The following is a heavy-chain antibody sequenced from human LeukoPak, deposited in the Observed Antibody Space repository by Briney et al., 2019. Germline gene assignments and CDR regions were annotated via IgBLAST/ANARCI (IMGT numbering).Heavy chain of an antibody. V-gene: IGHV1-2*02. D-gene: IGHD3-22*01. J-gene: IGHJ4*02. CDR3: ARTPKYYYDSSGYYEF. Sequence: ASVKVSCKASGYTFTGYYMHWVRQAPGQGLEWMGWINPNSGGTNYAQKFQGRVTMTRDTSISTAYMEPSRLRSDDTAVYYCARTPKYYYDSSGYYEFWGQGTLVTVSS. CDR2: INPNSGGT. CDR1: GYTFTGYY.